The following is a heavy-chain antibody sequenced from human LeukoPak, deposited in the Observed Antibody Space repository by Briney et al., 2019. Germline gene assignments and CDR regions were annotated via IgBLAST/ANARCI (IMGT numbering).Heavy chain of an antibody. J-gene: IGHJ4*02. D-gene: IGHD1-1*01. CDR1: GYSFTTYW. V-gene: IGHV5-51*01. Sequence: GESLKISCKGPGYSFTTYWLGWVRQMPGKGLGWMGIILPGDTVTRYSPSFQGQVTISADKYIYTAYLQWSSMKATDIAMFYCARQAATAYDYFDYWGQGTLVTVSS. CDR3: ARQAATAYDYFDY. CDR2: ILPGDTVT.